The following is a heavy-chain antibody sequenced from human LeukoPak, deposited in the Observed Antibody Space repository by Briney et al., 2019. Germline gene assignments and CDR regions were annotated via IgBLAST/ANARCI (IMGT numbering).Heavy chain of an antibody. V-gene: IGHV1-46*01. CDR3: ARGGSGYSYAGNWFDP. Sequence: ASVKVSCKASGYTFTSYYMHWVRQAPGQGLEWMGIINPSGGSTSYAQKFQGRVTMTRDTSTSTVYMELSSLRSEDTAVYYCARGGSGYSYAGNWFDPWGQGTLVTVSS. CDR2: INPSGGST. CDR1: GYTFTSYY. D-gene: IGHD5-18*01. J-gene: IGHJ5*02.